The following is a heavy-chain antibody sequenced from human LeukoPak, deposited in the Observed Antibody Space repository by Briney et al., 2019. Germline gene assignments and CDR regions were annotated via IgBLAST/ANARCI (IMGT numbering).Heavy chain of an antibody. J-gene: IGHJ4*02. CDR2: IYTSGST. Sequence: SETLSLTCTVSGGSMISYYWSWIRQPAGKGLEWIGRIYTSGSTNYSPSLKSRVTISVDKSKNQFSLRLTSVTAADTAVYYCARGGNSAPDYWGQGTQVTVSS. V-gene: IGHV4-4*07. D-gene: IGHD4-23*01. CDR1: GGSMISYY. CDR3: ARGGNSAPDY.